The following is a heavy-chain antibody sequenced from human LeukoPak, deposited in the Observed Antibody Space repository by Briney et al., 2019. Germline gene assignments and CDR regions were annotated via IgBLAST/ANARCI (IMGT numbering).Heavy chain of an antibody. CDR2: INWNGGST. D-gene: IGHD5/OR15-5a*01. J-gene: IGHJ4*02. CDR3: ARIIGSSTYYFDY. Sequence: SGGSLRLSCVASGFTFSSYWMHWVRQAPGKGLEWVSGINWNGGSTGYADSVKGRFTISRDNAKNSLYLQMNSLRAEDTALYHCARIIGSSTYYFDYWGQGTLVTVSS. V-gene: IGHV3-20*01. CDR1: GFTFSSYW.